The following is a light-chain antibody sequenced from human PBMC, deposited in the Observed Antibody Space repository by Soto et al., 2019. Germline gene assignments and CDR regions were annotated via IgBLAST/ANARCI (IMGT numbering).Light chain of an antibody. CDR2: AAS. V-gene: IGKV1-39*01. CDR1: QSISSY. J-gene: IGKJ2*01. Sequence: DIQMTQSPSSLSASVGDRVTITCRASQSISSYLNWYQQKPGKAPKLLIYAASSLQSGVPSRFSGSGSGTDFTLTIISLQPEDFATYYCQQSYSTPYTFGQGTKLEIE. CDR3: QQSYSTPYT.